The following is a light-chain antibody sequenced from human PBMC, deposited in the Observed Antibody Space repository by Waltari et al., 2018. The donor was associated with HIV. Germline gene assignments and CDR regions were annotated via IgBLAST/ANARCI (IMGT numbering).Light chain of an antibody. CDR1: QDISST. V-gene: IGKV1-39*01. Sequence: DIQMTQSPSSLSASVGDRVTITCRASQDISSTLNWYQQKPGRAPKLLISTASNLQSGAPSRFGGSGSGTGFTLTISRLQPEDFATYYCQHNWAFGQGTRVEI. CDR3: QHNWA. J-gene: IGKJ1*01. CDR2: TAS.